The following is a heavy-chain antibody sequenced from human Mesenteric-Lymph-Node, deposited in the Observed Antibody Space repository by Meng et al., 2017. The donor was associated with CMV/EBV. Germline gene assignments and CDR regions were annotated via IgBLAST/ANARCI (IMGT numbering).Heavy chain of an antibody. J-gene: IGHJ6*02. D-gene: IGHD6-13*01. V-gene: IGHV1-8*01. CDR3: AKAGSWYWTYYYAMDV. Sequence: ASVKVSCKASGYTFTSYDINWVRQATGQGLEWMGWMNPNSGNTAYAQKFQGRVTMTRNTSISTAYMELSSLRSEDTAMYYCAKAGSWYWTYYYAMDVWGQGTTVTVS. CDR1: GYTFTSYD. CDR2: MNPNSGNT.